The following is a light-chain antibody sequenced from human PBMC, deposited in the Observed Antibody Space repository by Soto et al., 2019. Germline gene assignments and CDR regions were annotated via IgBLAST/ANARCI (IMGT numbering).Light chain of an antibody. CDR1: SSNLGNYY. V-gene: IGLV1-51*02. Sequence: QSVLTQPPSVSAAPGQKVTMSCSGGSSNLGNYYVSWHQQLPGTAPKLLIYENDKRTSGIPVRFSGSKSGTSATRSITGLKTGDYAETYSRTWDSSLSICAFGTRTKHTV. J-gene: IGLJ1*01. CDR3: RTWDSSLSICA. CDR2: END.